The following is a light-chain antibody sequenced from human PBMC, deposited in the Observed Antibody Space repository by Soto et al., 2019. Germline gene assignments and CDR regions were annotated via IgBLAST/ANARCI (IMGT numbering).Light chain of an antibody. J-gene: IGKJ1*01. CDR1: QTIRTN. Sequence: EIVMTQSPATLSVSPGETVTLSCRASQTIRTNLAWYRHKPGQSPRLLIYGVSQRATGFPDRFSGSGSGTEFTLSIRSLPSEDFAVYYCKQYSDNWPTFGQGTKVEIK. V-gene: IGKV3-15*01. CDR2: GVS. CDR3: KQYSDNWPT.